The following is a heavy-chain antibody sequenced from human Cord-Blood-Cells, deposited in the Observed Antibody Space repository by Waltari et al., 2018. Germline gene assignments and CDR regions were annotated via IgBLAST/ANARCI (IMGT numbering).Heavy chain of an antibody. CDR2: IYHSGST. V-gene: IGHV4-38-2*02. CDR1: GYSISSGYY. Sequence: QVQLQESGPGLVKPSETLSLTCTVSGYSISSGYYWGWIRQPPGKGLEWIGSIYHSGSTYYNPSLKSRVTISVDTSKSQFSLKLSSVTAADTAVYYCARDGGSYYNWFDPWGQGTLVTVSS. J-gene: IGHJ5*02. CDR3: ARDGGSYYNWFDP. D-gene: IGHD1-26*01.